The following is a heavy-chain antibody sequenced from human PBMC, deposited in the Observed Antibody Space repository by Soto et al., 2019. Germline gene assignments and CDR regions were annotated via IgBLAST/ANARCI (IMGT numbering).Heavy chain of an antibody. D-gene: IGHD6-19*01. Sequence: QITLKESGPTVVKPTQPLTLTCSLSGFSLNTGGVGVGWIRQPPGKALEWLAVIYWDDDKSWNPSLRDRLTINRDATDDQVVLTVTNMYPVDTGTYYCARRRGGFGGGWTTPYFDYWGQGTLVTVSS. J-gene: IGHJ4*02. CDR3: ARRRGGFGGGWTTPYFDY. V-gene: IGHV2-5*02. CDR2: IYWDDDK. CDR1: GFSLNTGGVG.